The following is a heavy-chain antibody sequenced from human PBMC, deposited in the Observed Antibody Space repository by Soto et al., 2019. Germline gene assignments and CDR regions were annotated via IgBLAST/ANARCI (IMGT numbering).Heavy chain of an antibody. CDR1: GYTFTGYY. J-gene: IGHJ6*02. Sequence: ASVKVSCKASGYTFTGYYVHWVRQAPGQGLEWMGWINPNSGDTYLAQRFQGRVTMNRDTSIGTAYMELRGLTSDDTAEYYCAKGGAIVAAGTRVYMYNAMDVGGQGST. V-gene: IGHV1-2*02. CDR3: AKGGAIVAAGTRVYMYNAMDV. D-gene: IGHD6-13*01. CDR2: INPNSGDT.